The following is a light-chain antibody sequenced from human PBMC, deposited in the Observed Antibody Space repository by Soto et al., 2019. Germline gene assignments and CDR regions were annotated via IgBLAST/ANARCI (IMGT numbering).Light chain of an antibody. J-gene: IGLJ2*01. Sequence: QSALTQPAFVSGSPGQSITISCTGTSNDVGGYIYVSWYQQHPGKAPKLMIYEVTNRPSGVSNRFSGSKSGNTASLTISGLQAEDEADYYCTSYTTSSTVVFGGGTKVTVL. CDR3: TSYTTSSTVV. V-gene: IGLV2-14*01. CDR2: EVT. CDR1: SNDVGGYIY.